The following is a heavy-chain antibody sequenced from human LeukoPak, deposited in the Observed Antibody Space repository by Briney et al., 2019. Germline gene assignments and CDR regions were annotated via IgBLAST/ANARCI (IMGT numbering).Heavy chain of an antibody. V-gene: IGHV4-39*07. CDR1: GGSISSSSYY. D-gene: IGHD6-19*01. CDR2: IYYSGST. CDR3: ASGSSGVMDV. Sequence: SETLSLTCTVSGGSISSSSYYWGWIRQPPGKGLEWIGSIYYSGSTYYNPSLKSRVTISVDTSKNQFSLKLSSVTAADTAVYYCASGSSGVMDVWGKGTTVTISS. J-gene: IGHJ6*04.